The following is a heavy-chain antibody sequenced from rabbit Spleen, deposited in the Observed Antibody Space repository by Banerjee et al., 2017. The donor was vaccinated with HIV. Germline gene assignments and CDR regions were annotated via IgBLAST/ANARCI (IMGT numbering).Heavy chain of an antibody. V-gene: IGHV1S45*01. CDR2: INTYTARP. D-gene: IGHD3-1*01. CDR3: ARDLATVVGWNFNL. Sequence: QEQLVESGGGLVKPEGSLTLTCKASGFSFSDRDVMCWVRQAPGKGLQWIACINTYTARPVYASWAKGRFTISRTSSTTVPLQMTSLTAADTATYFCARDLATVVGWNFNLWGPGTRVTVS. J-gene: IGHJ4*01. CDR1: GFSFSDRDV.